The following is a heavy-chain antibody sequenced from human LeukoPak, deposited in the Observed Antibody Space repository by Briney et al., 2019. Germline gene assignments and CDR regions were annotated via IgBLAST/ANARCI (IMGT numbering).Heavy chain of an antibody. CDR2: LSGSSGST. Sequence: GGSLRLSCAASGFTFSNNAKNWVSQAPGEGLEWVSSLSGSSGSTYYADSVKGRFTIYRDNSKNTLYLQMDSLRAEGTAVYYCATGEGYWGRGSLVTVSS. D-gene: IGHD1-26*01. CDR1: GFTFSNNA. CDR3: ATGEGY. J-gene: IGHJ4*02. V-gene: IGHV3-23*01.